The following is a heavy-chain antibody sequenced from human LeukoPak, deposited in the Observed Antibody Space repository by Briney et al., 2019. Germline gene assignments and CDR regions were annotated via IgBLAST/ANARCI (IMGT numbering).Heavy chain of an antibody. CDR3: ATRSYYDFWSGSNPLDY. Sequence: ASVKVSCKVSGYTLTQLSMHWVRQAPGKGLEWMGGFDPEDGETIYEQKFQGRVTMTEDTSTDTAYMELSSLRSEDTAVYYCATRSYYDFWSGSNPLDYWGQGTLVTVSS. V-gene: IGHV1-24*01. J-gene: IGHJ4*02. D-gene: IGHD3-3*01. CDR1: GYTLTQLS. CDR2: FDPEDGET.